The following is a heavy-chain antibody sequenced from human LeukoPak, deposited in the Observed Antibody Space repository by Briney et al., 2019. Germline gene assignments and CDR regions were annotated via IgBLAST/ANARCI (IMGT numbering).Heavy chain of an antibody. CDR2: IKSDGSST. Sequence: GGSLRLSCAASGFIFSSYWMHWVRQAPGKGLVWVSRIKSDGSSTNYADSVKGRFTISRDNAKNTLYLQMNSLRAEDTAVYYCARERKYDSNFDYWGQGTLVTVSS. J-gene: IGHJ4*02. V-gene: IGHV3-74*01. D-gene: IGHD1-1*01. CDR1: GFIFSSYW. CDR3: ARERKYDSNFDY.